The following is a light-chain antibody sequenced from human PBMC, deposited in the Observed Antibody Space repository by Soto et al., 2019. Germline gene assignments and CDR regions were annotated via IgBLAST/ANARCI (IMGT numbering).Light chain of an antibody. V-gene: IGKV3-20*01. CDR2: GAS. J-gene: IGKJ5*01. CDR3: QQYGSSPRT. Sequence: EIGLTQSPGPLSLSPGERATLSCRASQSVSSSYLAWYQQKPGQAPRLLIYGASSRATGIPDRFSGSGSGTDFTLTISRLEPEDFAVYYCQQYGSSPRTFGQGTRLEIK. CDR1: QSVSSSY.